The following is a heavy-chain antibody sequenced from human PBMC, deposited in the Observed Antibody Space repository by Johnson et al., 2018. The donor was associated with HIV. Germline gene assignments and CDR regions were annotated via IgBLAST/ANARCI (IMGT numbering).Heavy chain of an antibody. CDR1: GFTVSSNY. D-gene: IGHD4-11*01. V-gene: IGHV3-53*01. J-gene: IGHJ3*02. Sequence: VQPAESGGGLIQPGGSLRLSCSASGFTVSSNYMSWVRQAPGKGLEWVSIIYSGGRTSHADPVKGRFTLSRDNSKNTVYLQMNSLGAEDTAVYYCARPLNNFPSNFDAFDIWGQGTMVTVSS. CDR2: IYSGGRT. CDR3: ARPLNNFPSNFDAFDI.